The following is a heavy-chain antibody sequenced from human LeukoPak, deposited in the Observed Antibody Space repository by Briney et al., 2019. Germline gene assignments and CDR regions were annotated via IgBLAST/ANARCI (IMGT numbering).Heavy chain of an antibody. J-gene: IGHJ4*02. CDR1: GYSFTDYW. CDR2: IYPGDSDA. CDR3: ATELRPEDFFDY. D-gene: IGHD3-16*01. V-gene: IGHV5-51*01. Sequence: GESLKISCRGSGYSFTDYWIGWVRQMPGKGLEWMVIIYPGDSDARYRPSVQGQVTISVDKSITTAFLPWRSLKASDAAMYYCATELRPEDFFDYWGQGTLVTVSS.